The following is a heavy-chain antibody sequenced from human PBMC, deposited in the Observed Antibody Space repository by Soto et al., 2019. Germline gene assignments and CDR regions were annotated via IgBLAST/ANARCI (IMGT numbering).Heavy chain of an antibody. CDR3: AMTTVTPANNSFDP. CDR1: GGSISSSSYY. J-gene: IGHJ5*02. CDR2: IYYSGST. Sequence: SETLSLTCTVSGGSISSSSYYWGWIRQPPGKGLEWIGSIYYSGSTYYNPSLKSRVTISVDTSKNQFSLKLSSVTAADTAVYYCAMTTVTPANNSFDPWGQGTLVTLSS. D-gene: IGHD4-17*01. V-gene: IGHV4-39*01.